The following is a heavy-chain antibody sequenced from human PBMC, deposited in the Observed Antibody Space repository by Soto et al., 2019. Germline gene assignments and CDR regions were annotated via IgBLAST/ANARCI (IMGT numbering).Heavy chain of an antibody. J-gene: IGHJ4*02. D-gene: IGHD6-13*01. Sequence: SETLSLTCAVYGGSFSGYYWSWIRQPPGKGLEWIGEINHSGSTNYNPSLKSRVTISVDTSKNRFSLKLSSVTAADTAVYYCARGLRVSGYSSSWYDYWGQGTLVTVSS. CDR1: GGSFSGYY. CDR3: ARGLRVSGYSSSWYDY. V-gene: IGHV4-34*01. CDR2: INHSGST.